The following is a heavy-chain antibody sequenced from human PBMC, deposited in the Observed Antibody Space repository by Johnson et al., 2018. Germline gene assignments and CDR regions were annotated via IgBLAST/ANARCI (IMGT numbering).Heavy chain of an antibody. D-gene: IGHD2-21*01. CDR3: ARAPSDGRVKDAFDS. J-gene: IGHJ3*02. Sequence: QESGPGLVKASETLSLTCTVSGGSMRSYYWNWIRQPPGKGLEWIGYIYYSGSTNYKPSLKSRVTISVDTSKNQVSLKLTSVTTADPAVYYGARAPSDGRVKDAFDSWGQGTMVTVSS. CDR1: GGSMRSYY. CDR2: IYYSGST. V-gene: IGHV4-59*01.